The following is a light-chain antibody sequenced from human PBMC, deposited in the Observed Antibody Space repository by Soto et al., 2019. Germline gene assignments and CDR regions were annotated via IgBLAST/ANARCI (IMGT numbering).Light chain of an antibody. CDR1: QSISSW. CDR2: DAS. CDR3: QQYNSYSPEVT. V-gene: IGKV1-5*01. J-gene: IGKJ3*01. Sequence: DIQMTQSPSTLSASVGDRVTITCRASQSISSWLAWYQQKPGKAPKLLIYDASSLESGVPSRFSGSGSGTEFTLPISSLQPDDFATYYCQQYNSYSPEVTFGPGTKVDIK.